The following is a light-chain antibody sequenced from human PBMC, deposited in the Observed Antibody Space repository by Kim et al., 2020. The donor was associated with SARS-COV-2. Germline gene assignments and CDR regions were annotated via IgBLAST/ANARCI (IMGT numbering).Light chain of an antibody. Sequence: ASIGDRVTITCRASQKIDNYLNGYQQKPGKAPKFLIYTASTLQSGVPARFSGSGSGTDFTLTISSLQPEDSAIYYCQQSDSTPWTFGQGTKVDIK. CDR1: QKIDNY. CDR3: QQSDSTPWT. CDR2: TAS. V-gene: IGKV1-39*01. J-gene: IGKJ1*01.